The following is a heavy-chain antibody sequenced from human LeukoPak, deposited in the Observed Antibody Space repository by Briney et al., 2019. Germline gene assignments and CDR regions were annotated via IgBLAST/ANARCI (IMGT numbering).Heavy chain of an antibody. CDR1: GFTFSSYA. CDR3: AKDSHIAAAGTLGY. V-gene: IGHV3-30*04. J-gene: IGHJ4*02. D-gene: IGHD6-13*01. Sequence: GGSLRLSCAASGFTFSSYAMHWVRQAPGKGLEWVAVISYDGSNKYYADSVKGRFTISRDNSKNTLYLQMNSLRAEDTAVYYCAKDSHIAAAGTLGYWGQGTLVTVSS. CDR2: ISYDGSNK.